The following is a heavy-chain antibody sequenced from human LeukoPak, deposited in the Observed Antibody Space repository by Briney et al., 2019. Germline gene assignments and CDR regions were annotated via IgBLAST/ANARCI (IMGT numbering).Heavy chain of an antibody. CDR3: AKETAAWLVNNPPDY. D-gene: IGHD6-19*01. J-gene: IGHJ4*02. Sequence: PGGSLRLSCAASGFTFSNYAMSWVRQAPGKGLEWVSIISGSGGNTYYTDSVKGRFTISRDNSKNTLYLQMNSLRAEDTAVYYCAKETAAWLVNNPPDYWGQGTLVTVSS. CDR1: GFTFSNYA. CDR2: ISGSGGNT. V-gene: IGHV3-23*01.